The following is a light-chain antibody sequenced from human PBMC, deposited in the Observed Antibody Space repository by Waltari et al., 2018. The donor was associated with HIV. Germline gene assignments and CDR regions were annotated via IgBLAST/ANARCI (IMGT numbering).Light chain of an antibody. Sequence: DIQMTQSPSSVSASVGDRVFLACRATLGISTWLAWYQQKSGKAPRLLISGASNLESGVPSRFSGSGSGTSFSLTITSLQAEDFAIYYCQQTNSFPFTFGQGTRLQMK. CDR3: QQTNSFPFT. CDR2: GAS. J-gene: IGKJ5*01. CDR1: LGISTW. V-gene: IGKV1-12*01.